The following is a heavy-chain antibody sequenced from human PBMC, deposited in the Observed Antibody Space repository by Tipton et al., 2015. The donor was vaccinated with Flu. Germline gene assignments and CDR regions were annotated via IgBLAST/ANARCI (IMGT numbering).Heavy chain of an antibody. J-gene: IGHJ4*02. CDR1: GASISSSNYY. CDR3: ARDRGISVAGSYYFDY. Sequence: LRLSCTVSGASISSSNYYWSWIRQPAGKALEWIGRIFRTGSTNYNPSLKSRVTISLDTSKNQFSLNLNSVTAADTAVYYCARDRGISVAGSYYFDYWGQGSLVTVSS. CDR2: IFRTGST. V-gene: IGHV4-61*02. D-gene: IGHD6-19*01.